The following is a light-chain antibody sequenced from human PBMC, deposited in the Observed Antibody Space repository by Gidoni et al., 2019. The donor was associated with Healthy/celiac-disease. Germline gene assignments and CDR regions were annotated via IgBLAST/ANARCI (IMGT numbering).Light chain of an antibody. Sequence: QSVLTQPPSASGTPGQRVTISCSGSSSNIGSNYVYWYPQLPGTAPKLLIYNNNQRPSGVPDRFSGSKSGTSASLAISGLRSEDEADYYCAAWDDSLSGVLFGGGTKLTVL. CDR2: NNN. CDR3: AAWDDSLSGVL. J-gene: IGLJ2*01. V-gene: IGLV1-47*02. CDR1: SSNIGSNY.